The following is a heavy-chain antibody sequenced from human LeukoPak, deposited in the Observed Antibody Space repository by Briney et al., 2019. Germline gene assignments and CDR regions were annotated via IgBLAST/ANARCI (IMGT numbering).Heavy chain of an antibody. Sequence: WASVKVSCKVSGYTLTELSMPWVRQAPGKGLEWMGGFDPEDGETIYAQKFQGRVTMTEDTSTDTAYMELSSLRSEDTAVYYCATAYYYDSSGYYPLGYWGQGTLVTVSS. CDR2: FDPEDGET. CDR1: GYTLTELS. V-gene: IGHV1-24*01. CDR3: ATAYYYDSSGYYPLGY. D-gene: IGHD3-22*01. J-gene: IGHJ4*02.